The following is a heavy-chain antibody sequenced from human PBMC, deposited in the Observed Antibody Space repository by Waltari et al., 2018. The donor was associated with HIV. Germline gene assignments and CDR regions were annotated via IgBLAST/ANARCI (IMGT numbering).Heavy chain of an antibody. D-gene: IGHD3-10*01. J-gene: IGHJ2*01. Sequence: QSQLQESDPGLVKPSETLSLTCTVSAGSISSNYYFWAWVRQPPGKGLEWIGTISHTGGTTYYNPSLKSRVIISVDTSKDQSSLKLSSMTATDTAVYYCARQRGSGLWYFDLWGRGTLVSVSS. CDR2: ISHTGGTT. V-gene: IGHV4-39*01. CDR3: ARQRGSGLWYFDL. CDR1: AGSISSNYYF.